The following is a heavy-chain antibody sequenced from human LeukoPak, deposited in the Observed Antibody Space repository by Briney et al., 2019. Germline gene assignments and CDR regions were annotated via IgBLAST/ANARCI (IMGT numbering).Heavy chain of an antibody. CDR2: INNNGDNT. J-gene: IGHJ4*02. CDR1: GFTFSNYV. V-gene: IGHV3-64*02. CDR3: ARVADSRDWYYFDY. D-gene: IGHD6-19*01. Sequence: GGSLRLSCAASGFTFSNYVVHWVRQAPGKGLEYVSAINNNGDNTYYTDSVMGRFTISRDNSKNTLYLQMGSLRAEDMAVYYCARVADSRDWYYFDYWGQGTLVTVST.